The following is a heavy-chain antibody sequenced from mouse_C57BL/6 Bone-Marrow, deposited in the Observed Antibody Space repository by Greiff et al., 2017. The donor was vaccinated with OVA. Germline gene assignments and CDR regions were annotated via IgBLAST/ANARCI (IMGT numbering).Heavy chain of an antibody. CDR2: ISDGGSYT. V-gene: IGHV5-4*03. Sequence: EVKLMESGGGLVKPGGSLKLSCAASGFTFSSYAMSWVRQTPEKRLEWVATISDGGSYTYYPDNVKGRFTISRDNAKNNRYLQMSHLKSEDTAMYYCARGGYYYGSSSYFDVWGTGTTVTVSS. J-gene: IGHJ1*03. D-gene: IGHD1-1*01. CDR1: GFTFSSYA. CDR3: ARGGYYYGSSSYFDV.